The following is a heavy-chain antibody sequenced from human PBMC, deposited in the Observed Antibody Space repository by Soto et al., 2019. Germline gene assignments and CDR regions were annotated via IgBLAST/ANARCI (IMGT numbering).Heavy chain of an antibody. CDR2: ISYDGSNK. D-gene: IGHD6-19*01. J-gene: IGHJ4*01. CDR3: VGGAGFGDY. CDR1: GSTFSSYG. V-gene: IGHV3-30*03. Sequence: QVQLVESGGGVVQPGRSLKLSCAASGSTFSSYGMHWVRQAPGKGLEWVAVISYDGSNKYYADSVKGRFTISRDNSKNAVDLQMNSLEADDTAVYYCVGGAGFGDYWGQGTLVTVS.